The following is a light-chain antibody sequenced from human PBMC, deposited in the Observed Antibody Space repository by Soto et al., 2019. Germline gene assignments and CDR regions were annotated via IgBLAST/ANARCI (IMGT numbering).Light chain of an antibody. J-gene: IGLJ1*01. V-gene: IGLV2-14*01. CDR2: NVN. CDR3: SPFTSSTTYA. CDR1: SSDVGNYNY. Sequence: QSVLTQSASVSGSPGQSITISCTGTSSDVGNYNYVSWYQQHPGGVPKLIIFNVNNRPSGVSNRFSGSKSGNTASLTISGLQAEDEADYYCSPFTSSTTYAFGAGPKVTAL.